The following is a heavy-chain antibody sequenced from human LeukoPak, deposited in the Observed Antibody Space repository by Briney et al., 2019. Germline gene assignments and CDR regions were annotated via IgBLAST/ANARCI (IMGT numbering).Heavy chain of an antibody. CDR1: GFTFSSYA. V-gene: IGHV3-30-3*01. J-gene: IGHJ4*02. D-gene: IGHD6-13*01. CDR2: ISYDGSNK. CDR3: ARVGKAAAGLDC. Sequence: GGSLRLSCAASGFTFSSYAMHWVRQAPGKGLEWVAVISYDGSNKYYADSVKGRFTISRDNSKNTLYLQMNSLRAEDTAVYYCARVGKAAAGLDCWGQGTLVTVSS.